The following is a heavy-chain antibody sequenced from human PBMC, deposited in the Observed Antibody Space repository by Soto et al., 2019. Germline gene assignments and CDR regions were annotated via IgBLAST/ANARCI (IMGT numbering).Heavy chain of an antibody. CDR2: ISYDGSNK. CDR3: SQDLGGVLDLIPYDYYGMGV. J-gene: IGHJ6*02. V-gene: IGHV3-30*18. D-gene: IGHD1-7*01. Sequence: QVQLVESGVGVVQPGRSMRLSCAASGFTFSSYGMHWVRQAPGKGLEWVAVISYDGSNKYYADSVKGRFTISRDNSKNTPYLQMNRLRSEDTAVYYCSQDLGGVLDLIPYDYYGMGVWGQGTTVTVSS. CDR1: GFTFSSYG.